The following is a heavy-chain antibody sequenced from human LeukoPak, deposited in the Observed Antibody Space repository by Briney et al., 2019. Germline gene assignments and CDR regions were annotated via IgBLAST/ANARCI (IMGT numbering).Heavy chain of an antibody. CDR2: MNPHRGVT. Sequence: GASVKVSCQTSGYSFIGYYIHWVRQAPGQGLEWMGWMNPHRGVTNYAQKFQGRVTMTRDTSITTAYMELSRLTSDDTAVYYCAKVGGGRNNWLDPWGQGTLVTVSS. CDR3: AKVGGGRNNWLDP. V-gene: IGHV1-2*02. J-gene: IGHJ5*02. D-gene: IGHD4-23*01. CDR1: GYSFIGYY.